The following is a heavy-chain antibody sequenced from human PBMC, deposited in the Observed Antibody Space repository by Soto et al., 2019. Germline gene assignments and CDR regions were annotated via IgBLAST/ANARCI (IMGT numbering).Heavy chain of an antibody. CDR3: ARDPVRGVNDYFDY. D-gene: IGHD3-10*01. J-gene: IGHJ4*02. CDR1: GFTFSSYP. CDR2: ISYDGNSK. V-gene: IGHV3-30*04. Sequence: GGSLRISCAASGFTFSSYPMHWVRQAPGKGLDWVAVISYDGNSKLYADSVKGRFTISRDDSKNTLYLEMNSLRVEDTAVYYCARDPVRGVNDYFDYWGQGTLVTVSS.